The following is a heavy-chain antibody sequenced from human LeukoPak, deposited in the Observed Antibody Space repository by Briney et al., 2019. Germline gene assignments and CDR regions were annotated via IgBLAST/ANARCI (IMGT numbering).Heavy chain of an antibody. CDR1: GDSITGYY. CDR2: IYYTGNT. D-gene: IGHD3-10*01. V-gene: IGHV4-39*07. CDR3: ARRELRITMVRGVFDP. J-gene: IGHJ5*02. Sequence: SETLSLTCSVSGDSITGYYWGWIRQPPGKGLEWIGNIYYTGNTYYNSSLKSRVTISLDTSKNQFSLKLSSVTAADTAVYYCARRELRITMVRGVFDPWGQGTLVTVSS.